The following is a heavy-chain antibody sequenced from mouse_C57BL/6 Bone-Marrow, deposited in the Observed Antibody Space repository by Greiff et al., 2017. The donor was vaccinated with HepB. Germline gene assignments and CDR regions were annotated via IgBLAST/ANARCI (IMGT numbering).Heavy chain of an antibody. CDR2: IHPNSGST. Sequence: QVQLQQPGAELVKPGASVKLSCKASGYTFTSYWMHWAKQRPGQGLEWIGMIHPNSGSTNYNEKFKSKATLTVDKSSSTAYMQLSSLTSEDSAVYYCARGATVVATRYAMDYWGQGTSVTVSS. CDR1: GYTFTSYW. CDR3: ARGATVVATRYAMDY. V-gene: IGHV1-64*01. J-gene: IGHJ4*01. D-gene: IGHD1-1*01.